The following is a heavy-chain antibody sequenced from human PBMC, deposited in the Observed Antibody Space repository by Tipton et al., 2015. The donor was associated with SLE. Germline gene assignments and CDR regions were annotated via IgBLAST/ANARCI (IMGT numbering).Heavy chain of an antibody. V-gene: IGHV4-34*01. Sequence: TLSLTCAIYGGSFSDYYWSWIRQPPGKGLEWIGEINHSGSTNYNPSLKSRVTISVDTSKNQFSLKLRSVTAADTAVYYCARLRGSCFDYWGQGTLVTVSS. D-gene: IGHD1-26*01. CDR2: INHSGST. CDR3: ARLRGSCFDY. J-gene: IGHJ4*02. CDR1: GGSFSDYY.